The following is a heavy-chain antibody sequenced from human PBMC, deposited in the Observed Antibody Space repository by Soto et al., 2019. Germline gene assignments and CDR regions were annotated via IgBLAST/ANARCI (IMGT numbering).Heavy chain of an antibody. CDR1: GGEFSSYT. CDR3: ARGGGIVATTTSYGLDV. V-gene: IGHV1-69*02. Sequence: QVQPVQSGTEVKKPGSSVRISCKTSGGEFSSYTITWVRQAPGQGLKWLGRIIPILDIVNYAQKFQGRATITADKSTRTVYLELTSLRSEDTATYYCARGGGIVATTTSYGLDVWGQGTTVIVFS. D-gene: IGHD5-12*01. J-gene: IGHJ6*02. CDR2: IIPILDIV.